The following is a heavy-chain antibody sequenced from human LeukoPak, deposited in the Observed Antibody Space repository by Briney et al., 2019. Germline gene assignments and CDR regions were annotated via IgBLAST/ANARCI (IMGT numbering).Heavy chain of an antibody. CDR1: GYTFTGNY. CDR3: ARAGAGARYYYYMDV. Sequence: ASVKVSCKASGYTFTGNYIHWVRQAPGQGLEWMGWINPNSGGTNYAQKFQGRVTMTRDTSISTAYMELSRLRSDDTAVYYCARAGAGARYYYYMDVWGKGTTVTISS. CDR2: INPNSGGT. D-gene: IGHD4/OR15-4a*01. J-gene: IGHJ6*03. V-gene: IGHV1-2*02.